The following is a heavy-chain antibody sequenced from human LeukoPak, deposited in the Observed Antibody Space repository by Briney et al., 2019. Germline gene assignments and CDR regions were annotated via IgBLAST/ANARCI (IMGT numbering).Heavy chain of an antibody. Sequence: ASVKVSCKASGYIFSGYNIHWVRQAPGQGPEWRGWTNPNSGDTHYAQKFQGRVTVTRDTSISTVFMELSRLKSDDTALYYCAREGSSGDFWFLNYWGQGTLVTVSS. CDR2: TNPNSGDT. J-gene: IGHJ4*02. V-gene: IGHV1-2*02. CDR3: AREGSSGDFWFLNY. D-gene: IGHD3-22*01. CDR1: GYIFSGYN.